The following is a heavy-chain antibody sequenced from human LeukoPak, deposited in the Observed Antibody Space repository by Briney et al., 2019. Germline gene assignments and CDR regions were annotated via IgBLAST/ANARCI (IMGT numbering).Heavy chain of an antibody. CDR3: ARDGAVGNWFDP. CDR2: ISSSSSYI. J-gene: IGHJ5*02. V-gene: IGHV3-21*01. D-gene: IGHD1-26*01. CDR1: GFTFSSYS. Sequence: GGSLRLSCAASGFTFSSYSMNWVRQAPGKGLEWVSSISSSSSYIYYAGSVKGRFTISRDNAKNSLYLQMNSLRAEDTAVYYCARDGAVGNWFDPWGQGTLVTVSS.